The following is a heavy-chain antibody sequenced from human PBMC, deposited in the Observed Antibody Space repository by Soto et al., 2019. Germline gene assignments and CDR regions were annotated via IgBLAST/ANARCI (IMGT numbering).Heavy chain of an antibody. CDR3: GSVRPSGYVLS. D-gene: IGHD6-25*01. CDR1: GGSLSSYY. CDR2: VYFSGNT. V-gene: IGHV4-59*01. Sequence: TLSLTCTVSGGSLSSYYWTWIRQSPGKGLEWIGYVYFSGNTNYNPSLKSRVTISIDTSKNQFSLRLASVTAADTAFYYCGSVRPSGYVLSWGQGTLVTVSS. J-gene: IGHJ5*02.